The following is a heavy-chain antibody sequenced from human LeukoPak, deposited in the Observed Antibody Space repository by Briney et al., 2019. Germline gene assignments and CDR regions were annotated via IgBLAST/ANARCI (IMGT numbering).Heavy chain of an antibody. J-gene: IGHJ4*02. D-gene: IGHD3-16*01. V-gene: IGHV4-31*03. Sequence: SQTLSLTCTVSGGSISSGGYYWSWVRQYPGKGLEWIGHIYYSGSTYYNPSLKSRDTISVDTSKNQFSLKLSSVTAADTAVYYCARLDGAYFDYWGRGTLVTVSS. CDR1: GGSISSGGYY. CDR2: IYYSGST. CDR3: ARLDGAYFDY.